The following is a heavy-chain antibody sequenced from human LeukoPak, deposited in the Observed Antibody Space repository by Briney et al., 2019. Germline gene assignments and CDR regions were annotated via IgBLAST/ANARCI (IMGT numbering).Heavy chain of an antibody. J-gene: IGHJ6*02. CDR2: ISSSGSTI. Sequence: GGSLRLSCAASGFTFSSYEMNWVRQAPEKGLEWVSYISSSGSTIYYADSVKGRFTISRDNAKNSLYLQVNSLRAEDTAVYYCARGYSSSPNYYYYYGMDVWGQGTTVTVSS. CDR1: GFTFSSYE. CDR3: ARGYSSSPNYYYYYGMDV. D-gene: IGHD6-13*01. V-gene: IGHV3-48*03.